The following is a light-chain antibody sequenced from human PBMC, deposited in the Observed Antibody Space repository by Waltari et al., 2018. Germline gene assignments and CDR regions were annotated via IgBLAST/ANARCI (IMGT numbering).Light chain of an antibody. CDR1: QSVGTY. CDR2: DVS. CDR3: QQRSTWLA. J-gene: IGKJ4*01. V-gene: IGKV3-11*01. Sequence: EVVLTQSPATLSLSPGERATISCRASQSVGTYLGGYQQKPGQAPRLLIYDVSVRATGIPDRFSGSGSGTDVTLTISSLEPEDSAVYYCQQRSTWLAFGGGTKVQIK.